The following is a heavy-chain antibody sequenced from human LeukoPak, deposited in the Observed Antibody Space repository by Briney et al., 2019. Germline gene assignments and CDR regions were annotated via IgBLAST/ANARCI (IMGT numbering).Heavy chain of an antibody. J-gene: IGHJ3*02. CDR1: GFTFSNYV. CDR2: ISVSGSHL. CDR3: ARDRGTALANDAFDI. D-gene: IGHD6-19*01. V-gene: IGHV3-21*01. Sequence: PGGSLRFSCAASGFTFSNYVMNWVRQAPGKGLEWVSSISVSGSHLYYADSVRGRFTISRDNAKNSLYLQMNSLRAEDTAVYYCARDRGTALANDAFDIWGQGTMVAVSS.